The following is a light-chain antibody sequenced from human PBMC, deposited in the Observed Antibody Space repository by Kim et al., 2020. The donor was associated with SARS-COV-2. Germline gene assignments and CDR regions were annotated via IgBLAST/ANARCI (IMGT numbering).Light chain of an antibody. Sequence: IVMSQSPVTLSVSPGEGATLSCTASQPVGSNLAWYQQKPGQTPRLLIYDASIRDSGIPARFSGSGSGTDFTLTISILQSEDFAVYYCQQYNTWRSLTFGGGTKVDIK. CDR3: QQYNTWRSLT. CDR1: QPVGSN. CDR2: DAS. V-gene: IGKV3D-15*03. J-gene: IGKJ4*01.